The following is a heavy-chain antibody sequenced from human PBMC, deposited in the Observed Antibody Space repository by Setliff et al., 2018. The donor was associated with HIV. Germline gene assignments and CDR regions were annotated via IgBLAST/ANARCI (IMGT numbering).Heavy chain of an antibody. CDR3: ARGQWLAHGDYYYYMDV. Sequence: ASVKVSCKASGYSFTDYFIHWVRQATGRGLEWMGWISPHSGGTRTTRTFRGMVKMTRDTSINTAYMELSGVRSDDTAVYYCARGQWLAHGDYYYYMDVWGKGTTVTVSS. CDR1: GYSFTDYF. D-gene: IGHD6-19*01. CDR2: ISPHSGGT. V-gene: IGHV1-2*02. J-gene: IGHJ6*03.